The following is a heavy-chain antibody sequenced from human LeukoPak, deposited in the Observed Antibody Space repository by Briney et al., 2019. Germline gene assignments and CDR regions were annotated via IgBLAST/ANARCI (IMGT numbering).Heavy chain of an antibody. CDR2: ISYSGTT. Sequence: PSETLSLICTVSGGSISRYYWSWIRQAPGKGLEWIGYISYSGTTNYNPSLKSRVTMSVDTSKNQFSLKLSSVTAADTAVYYCARYCSSTSCYTGAFDYWGQGTLVTVSS. D-gene: IGHD2-2*02. CDR1: GGSISRYY. CDR3: ARYCSSTSCYTGAFDY. J-gene: IGHJ4*02. V-gene: IGHV4-59*12.